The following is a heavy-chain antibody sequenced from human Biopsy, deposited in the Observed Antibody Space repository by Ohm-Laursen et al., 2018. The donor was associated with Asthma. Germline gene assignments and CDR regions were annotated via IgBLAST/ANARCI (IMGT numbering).Heavy chain of an antibody. D-gene: IGHD3-3*01. V-gene: IGHV3-23*01. Sequence: SLRLSCSASGFTFSSFAMSWVRQAPRKGLEWVSAITRSAGRTDYADSVKGRFTISRDNSKNTLYLQMNSLRAEDTAVYYCARFSRGTRTACGPYYIYKMDVWGQGTTVTVSS. CDR2: ITRSAGRT. J-gene: IGHJ6*02. CDR3: ARFSRGTRTACGPYYIYKMDV. CDR1: GFTFSSFA.